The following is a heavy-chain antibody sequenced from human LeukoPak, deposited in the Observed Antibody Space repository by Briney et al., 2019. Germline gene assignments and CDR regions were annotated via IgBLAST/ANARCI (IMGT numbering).Heavy chain of an antibody. CDR2: IKSKTDGGTT. Sequence: GSLRLSCAASGFTFSNAWMSWVRQAPGKGLEWVGRIKSKTDGGTTDYAAPVKGRFTISRDDSKNTLYLQMNSLKTEDTAVYYCTTDLTVEMATISPGYFDYWGQGTLVTVSS. D-gene: IGHD5-24*01. J-gene: IGHJ4*02. CDR1: GFTFSNAW. CDR3: TTDLTVEMATISPGYFDY. V-gene: IGHV3-15*01.